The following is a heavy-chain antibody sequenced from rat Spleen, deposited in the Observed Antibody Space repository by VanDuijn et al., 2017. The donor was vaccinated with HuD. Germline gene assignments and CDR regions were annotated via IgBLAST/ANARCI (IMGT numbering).Heavy chain of an antibody. CDR2: IWTGGST. CDR1: GFSLTSYH. CDR3: ARQLDITIAAMDY. J-gene: IGHJ2*01. V-gene: IGHV2-16*01. Sequence: QVQLKESGPGLVKPSETLSLTCTVSGFSLTSYHVSWVRQPPGKGLEWMGVIWTGGSTDYNSAFKSRLSISRDTSKSQVFLKMTSLQTEDTAKYFCARQLDITIAAMDYWGQGVMVTVSS. D-gene: IGHD1-2*01.